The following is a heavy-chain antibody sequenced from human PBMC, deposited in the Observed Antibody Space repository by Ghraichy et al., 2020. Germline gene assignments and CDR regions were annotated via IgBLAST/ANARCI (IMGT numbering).Heavy chain of an antibody. J-gene: IGHJ4*02. Sequence: GGSPRLSCAASGFTVSSNYMSWVRQAPGKGLEWVSVIYSGGSTYYADSVKGRFTISRDNSKNTLYLQMNSLRAEDTAVYYCAREAYSSSPFDYWGQGTLVTVSS. CDR1: GFTVSSNY. CDR2: IYSGGST. D-gene: IGHD6-6*01. CDR3: AREAYSSSPFDY. V-gene: IGHV3-53*01.